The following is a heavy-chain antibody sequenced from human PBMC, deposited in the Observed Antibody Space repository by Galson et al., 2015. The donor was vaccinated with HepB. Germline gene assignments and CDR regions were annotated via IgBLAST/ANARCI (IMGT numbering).Heavy chain of an antibody. V-gene: IGHV4-61*01. CDR3: ARVVLVPFVSKFDY. CDR2: IYYSGST. J-gene: IGHJ4*02. CDR1: GCSVSSGSYY. Sequence: ETLYLPCPLSGCSVSSGSYYWTWSRQPPGKGLEWIGYIYYSGSTNYNPSLKSRVTLSVDTSKHQFSLKLSSVTAADTAVYYGARVVLVPFVSKFDYWGQGTLVTVSS. D-gene: IGHD3-10*01.